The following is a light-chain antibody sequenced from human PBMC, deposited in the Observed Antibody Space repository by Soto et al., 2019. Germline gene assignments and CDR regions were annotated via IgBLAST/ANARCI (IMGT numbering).Light chain of an antibody. Sequence: EIVMTQSPATLSVSPGERATLSCSASQSVSTSNLAWYQQRPGQAPRLLIYGASRRATGIPARFSGSASGTEFTLTISSLQSEDFASYYCQQCYSPPLSFGGGTKVDIK. J-gene: IGKJ4*01. CDR1: QSVSTSN. CDR3: QQCYSPPLS. V-gene: IGKV3-15*01. CDR2: GAS.